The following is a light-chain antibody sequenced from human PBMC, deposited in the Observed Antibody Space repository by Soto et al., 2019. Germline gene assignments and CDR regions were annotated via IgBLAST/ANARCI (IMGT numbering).Light chain of an antibody. CDR3: QQLFTSPPP. CDR1: QGIINY. Sequence: IQLTQSPSSLSASMGDRVTITCRASQGIINYLAWYQQKPGKAPKLLIYGASTLQGGVPSRFSGSGSGTDFTLTVSSLQPEDLATYYCQQLFTSPPPFGPGTKVDIK. V-gene: IGKV1-9*01. CDR2: GAS. J-gene: IGKJ3*01.